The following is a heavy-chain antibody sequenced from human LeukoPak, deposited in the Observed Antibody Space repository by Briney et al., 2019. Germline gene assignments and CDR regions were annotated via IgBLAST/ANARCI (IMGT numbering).Heavy chain of an antibody. D-gene: IGHD3-10*01. Sequence: ASVKVSCKASGYTFTTYYMHWVRQAPGQGLEWMGIINPSGGSTSYAQKFQGRVTITRDTSTSTVYMEVSSLRSEDTAVYYCARDRHGSGTYNYYGMDVWGQGTTVTVSS. J-gene: IGHJ6*02. CDR1: GYTFTTYY. CDR2: INPSGGST. V-gene: IGHV1-46*01. CDR3: ARDRHGSGTYNYYGMDV.